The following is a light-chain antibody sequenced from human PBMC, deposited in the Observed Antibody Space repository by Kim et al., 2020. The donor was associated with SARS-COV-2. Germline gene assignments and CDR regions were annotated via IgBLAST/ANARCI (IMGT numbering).Light chain of an antibody. CDR2: SAS. Sequence: PPEERAPLSGRAVQIISSSYLTWYPQKPGQAPRLLIYSASARATGIPDRFSGSGSGTDFTLTISRLEPEDFAVYYCQQYVTTPWTFGQGTKVDIK. CDR3: QQYVTTPWT. CDR1: QIISSSY. J-gene: IGKJ1*01. V-gene: IGKV3-20*01.